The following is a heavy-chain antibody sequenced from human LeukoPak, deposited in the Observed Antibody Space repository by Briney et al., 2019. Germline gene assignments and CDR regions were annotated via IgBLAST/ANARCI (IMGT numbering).Heavy chain of an antibody. CDR3: ANNLGYYFDY. CDR2: IRYDGSNK. D-gene: IGHD7-27*01. V-gene: IGHV3-30*02. J-gene: IGHJ4*02. Sequence: GGSLRLSCAASGFTFSSYGMHWVRQAPGKGLEWVAFIRYDGSNKYYADSEKGRFTISRDNSKNTLYLQMNSLRAEDTAVYYCANNLGYYFDYWGQGTLVTVSS. CDR1: GFTFSSYG.